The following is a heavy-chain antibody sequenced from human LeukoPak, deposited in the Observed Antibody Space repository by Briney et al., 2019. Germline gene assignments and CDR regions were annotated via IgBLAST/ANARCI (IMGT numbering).Heavy chain of an antibody. D-gene: IGHD3-10*01. V-gene: IGHV3-23*01. J-gene: IGHJ4*02. CDR2: ISTSGGST. CDR3: ARGTYYGSDYDY. Sequence: GGSLRLSCAASGFTFSSYAMSWVRQAPGKGLEWVSAISTSGGSTNYADSVRGRFTISRDNSKNTLYLQLNSLRAEDTAVYYCARGTYYGSDYDYWGQGTLVTVSS. CDR1: GFTFSSYA.